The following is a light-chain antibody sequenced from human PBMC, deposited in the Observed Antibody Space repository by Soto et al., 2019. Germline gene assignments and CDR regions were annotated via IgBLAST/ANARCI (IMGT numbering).Light chain of an antibody. CDR2: KAS. Sequence: DIQMTQSPSTLSASVGDRVTITCRASQSISSWLAWYQQKPGKAPKSLIYKASSLESGVPSRFSGGGSGTAFTLTISSLQPDDFATYYCQQYNSYPLTFGQGTRLEIK. CDR3: QQYNSYPLT. V-gene: IGKV1-5*03. J-gene: IGKJ5*01. CDR1: QSISSW.